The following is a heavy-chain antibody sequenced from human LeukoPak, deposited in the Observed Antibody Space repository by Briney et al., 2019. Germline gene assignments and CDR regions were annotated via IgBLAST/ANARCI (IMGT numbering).Heavy chain of an antibody. CDR3: ARDGYSSSWFHY. D-gene: IGHD6-13*01. CDR2: ISSSSSYI. J-gene: IGHJ4*02. V-gene: IGHV3-21*01. Sequence: GGSLRLSCAASGFTFSSYSMTWVRQAPGKGLEWVSSISSSSSYIYYADSVKGRFTISRDNAKNSLYLQMNSLRAEDTAVYYCARDGYSSSWFHYWGQGTLVTVSS. CDR1: GFTFSSYS.